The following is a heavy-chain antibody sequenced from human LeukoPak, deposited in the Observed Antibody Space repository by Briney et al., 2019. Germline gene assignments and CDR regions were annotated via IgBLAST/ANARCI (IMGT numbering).Heavy chain of an antibody. CDR3: ARGPYCSGDTCYSQFFDY. Sequence: ASVKVSCKASGYTFTSFGISWVRQAPGQGLEWMGWISAYNGNTNYARKLQGRVTMTTDTSTNTAYMELRSLRSDDTAVYYCARGPYCSGDTCYSQFFDYWGQGTLVTVSS. CDR1: GYTFTSFG. CDR2: ISAYNGNT. D-gene: IGHD2-15*01. V-gene: IGHV1-18*01. J-gene: IGHJ4*02.